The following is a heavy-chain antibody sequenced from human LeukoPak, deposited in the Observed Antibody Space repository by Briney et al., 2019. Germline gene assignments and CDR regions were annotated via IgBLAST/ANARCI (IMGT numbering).Heavy chain of an antibody. CDR3: ARWGVVRGVIVTDY. Sequence: SETLSLTCTVSGGSISSYYWSWIRQPPGKGLEWIGYIYYSGSTNYNPSLKSRVTISVDTSKNQFSLKLSSVTAADTAVYYCARWGVVRGVIVTDYWGQGTLVTVSS. CDR1: GGSISSYY. J-gene: IGHJ4*02. V-gene: IGHV4-59*01. CDR2: IYYSGST. D-gene: IGHD3-10*01.